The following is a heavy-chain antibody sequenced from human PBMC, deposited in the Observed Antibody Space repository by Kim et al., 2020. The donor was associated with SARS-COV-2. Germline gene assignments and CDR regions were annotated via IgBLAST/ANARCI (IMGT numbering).Heavy chain of an antibody. J-gene: IGHJ5*02. CDR2: IYTSGST. V-gene: IGHV4-61*02. CDR1: GGSISSGSYY. CDR3: AREEQWLEP. Sequence: SETLSLTCTVSGGSISSGSYYWSWIRQPAGKGLEWIGRIYTSGSTNYNPSLKSRVTISVDTSKNQFSLRLSSVTAADTAVYYWAREEQWLEPWGQGTLVTVSS. D-gene: IGHD6-19*01.